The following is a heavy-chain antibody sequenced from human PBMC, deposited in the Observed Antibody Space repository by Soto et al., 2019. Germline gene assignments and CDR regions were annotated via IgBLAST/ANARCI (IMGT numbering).Heavy chain of an antibody. J-gene: IGHJ4*02. D-gene: IGHD6-13*01. Sequence: QVQLVESGGGVVQTGRSLRLSCAASGFTFSSYGMNWVRQAPGKGLEWVAVISFDGSNQYYADSVKGRFTISRDNSRNTLYLQINSLRAEDTAVYYCAKERAASDTKSYFDYWGQGVLVTVSS. V-gene: IGHV3-30*18. CDR1: GFTFSSYG. CDR3: AKERAASDTKSYFDY. CDR2: ISFDGSNQ.